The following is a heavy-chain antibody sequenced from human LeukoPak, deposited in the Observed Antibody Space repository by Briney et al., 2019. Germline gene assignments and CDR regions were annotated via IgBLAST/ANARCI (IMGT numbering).Heavy chain of an antibody. CDR1: GGTFSSYA. CDR3: ARNYGDYVPGSDY. J-gene: IGHJ4*02. Sequence: SVKVSCKASGGTFSSYAISWVRQAPGQGLEWMGRIIPILGIANYAQKFQGRVTITADKSTSTAYMELSSLRSEDTAVYYCARNYGDYVPGSDYWGRGTLVTVSS. V-gene: IGHV1-69*04. D-gene: IGHD4-17*01. CDR2: IIPILGIA.